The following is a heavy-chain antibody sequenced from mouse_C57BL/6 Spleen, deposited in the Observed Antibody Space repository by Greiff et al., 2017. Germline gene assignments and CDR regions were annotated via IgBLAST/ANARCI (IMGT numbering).Heavy chain of an antibody. V-gene: IGHV5-9-1*02. CDR1: GFTFSSYA. D-gene: IGHD2-5*01. Sequence: EVQLVESGEGLVKPGGSLKLSCAASGFTFSSYAMSWVRQTPEKRLEWVAYISSGGDYIYYADTVKGRFTISRDNARNTLYLQMSSLKSEDTAMYYCTRVNSNYDPCAYWGQGTLVTVSA. CDR3: TRVNSNYDPCAY. CDR2: ISSGGDYI. J-gene: IGHJ3*01.